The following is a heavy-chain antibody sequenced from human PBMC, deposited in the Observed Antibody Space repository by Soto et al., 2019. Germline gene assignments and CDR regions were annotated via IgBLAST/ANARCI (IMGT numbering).Heavy chain of an antibody. CDR3: ARGGGDYDFNWFDP. CDR2: ISNDGGIT. D-gene: IGHD4-17*01. Sequence: QVQLVESGGGVVQPGTSPRLSCGASGFVFSRYAMHWVRQAPGKGLEWVAVISNDGGITYYADSLKGRFTISRDNSRNTLYLQTHSLRAEDTVVYYCARGGGDYDFNWFDPWGQGTLVTVSS. CDR1: GFVFSRYA. J-gene: IGHJ5*02. V-gene: IGHV3-30-3*01.